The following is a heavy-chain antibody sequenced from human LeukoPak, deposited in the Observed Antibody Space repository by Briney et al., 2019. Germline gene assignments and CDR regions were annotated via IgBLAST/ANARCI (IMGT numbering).Heavy chain of an antibody. Sequence: SETLSLTCTVSGGSISTNSYSWGWIRQPPGKGLEWIGNIFYSGSTYYNPSLKSRVIISVDTSKNQFSLKLSSVTAADTAVYFCARNYDTNGYYYYFDYWGQGTLVTVSS. J-gene: IGHJ4*02. CDR1: GGSISTNSYS. V-gene: IGHV4-39*01. CDR3: ARNYDTNGYYYYFDY. D-gene: IGHD3-22*01. CDR2: IFYSGST.